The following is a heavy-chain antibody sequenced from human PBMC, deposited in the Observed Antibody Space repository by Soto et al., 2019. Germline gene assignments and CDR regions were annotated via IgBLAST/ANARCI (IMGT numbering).Heavy chain of an antibody. D-gene: IGHD2-2*01. CDR3: ASTPAAMQGFDY. CDR1: GGTFSSYT. CDR2: IIPILGIA. Sequence: QVQLVQSGAEVKKPGSSVKVSCKASGGTFSSYTISWVRQAPGQGLEWMGRIIPILGIANYAQKFQGRVTITADKSTSTAYMELSSLRSEDTAVYYCASTPAAMQGFDYWGQGTLVTVSS. J-gene: IGHJ4*02. V-gene: IGHV1-69*02.